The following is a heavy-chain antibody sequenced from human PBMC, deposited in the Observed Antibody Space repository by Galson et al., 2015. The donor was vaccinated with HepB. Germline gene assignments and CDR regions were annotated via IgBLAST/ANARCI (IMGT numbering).Heavy chain of an antibody. J-gene: IGHJ3*02. CDR3: ARDRDYYGSGSYYKGLDAFDI. V-gene: IGHV3-11*06. D-gene: IGHD3-10*01. CDR1: GFTFSDYY. CDR2: IGSSSSYT. Sequence: SLRLSCAASGFTFSDYYMSWLRQAPGKGLEWVSYIGSSSSYTNYADSVKGRFTISRDNAKNSLYLQMNSLRAEDTAVYYCARDRDYYGSGSYYKGLDAFDIWGQGTMVTVSS.